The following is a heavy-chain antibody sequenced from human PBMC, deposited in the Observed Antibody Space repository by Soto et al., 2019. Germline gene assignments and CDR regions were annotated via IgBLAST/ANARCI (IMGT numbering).Heavy chain of an antibody. V-gene: IGHV4-4*02. CDR3: ARRYSSAFEI. D-gene: IGHD6-13*01. CDR2: IYHNGSP. CDR1: GGSISSTNW. Sequence: SETLSLTCVVSGGSISSTNWWTWVRHPPGKRLEWIGEIYHNGSPTYSPSLRGRATISVDKSNNQFSLRLRSVTAADTAVYYCARRYSSAFEIWGQGTMVTV. J-gene: IGHJ3*02.